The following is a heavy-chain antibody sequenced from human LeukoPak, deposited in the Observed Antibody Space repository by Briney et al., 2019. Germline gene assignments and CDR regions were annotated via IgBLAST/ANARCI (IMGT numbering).Heavy chain of an antibody. CDR2: IKQDGSEK. CDR3: ARDWICDY. D-gene: IGHD2-2*03. J-gene: IGHJ4*02. V-gene: IGHV3-7*01. Sequence: GGSLRLSCAASGFTFSSNAMHWVRQAPGKGLEWVANIKQDGSEKYYVDSVKGRFTISRDNAKNSLYLQMNSLRAEDTAVYYCARDWICDYWGQGTLVTVSS. CDR1: GFTFSSNA.